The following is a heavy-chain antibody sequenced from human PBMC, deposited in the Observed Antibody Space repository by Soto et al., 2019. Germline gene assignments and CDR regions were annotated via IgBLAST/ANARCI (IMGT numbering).Heavy chain of an antibody. CDR2: ISSSSSYI. J-gene: IGHJ6*02. CDR3: AKPYGGDPTYYYYGMDV. CDR1: GFTFSSYS. D-gene: IGHD2-21*02. Sequence: EVQLVESGGGLVKPGGSLRLSCAASGFTFSSYSMNWVRQAPGKGLEWVSSISSSSSYIYYADSVKGRFTISRDNAKNTLYLQMNSLRAEDTAVYYCAKPYGGDPTYYYYGMDVWGQGTTVTVSS. V-gene: IGHV3-21*04.